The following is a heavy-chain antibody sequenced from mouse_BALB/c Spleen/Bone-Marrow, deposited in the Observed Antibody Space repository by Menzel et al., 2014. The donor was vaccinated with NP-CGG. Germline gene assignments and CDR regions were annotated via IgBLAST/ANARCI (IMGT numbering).Heavy chain of an antibody. V-gene: IGHV1S56*01. J-gene: IGHJ4*01. D-gene: IGHD2-4*01. CDR3: ARDYDGYAMDY. CDR1: GYTFTSYF. CDR2: IYPGDGST. Sequence: QVHVKQSGPELVKPGASVKMSCKASGYTFTSYFIHWVKPRPGQGLEWIGWIYPGDGSTKYNEKFKGKTTLTADKSSSTAYMLLSSLTSEDSAIYFCARDYDGYAMDYWGQGTSVTVSS.